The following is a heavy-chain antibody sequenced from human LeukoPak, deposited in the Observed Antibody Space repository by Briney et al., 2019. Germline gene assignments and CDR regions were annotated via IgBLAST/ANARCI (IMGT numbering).Heavy chain of an antibody. CDR3: ARAFWGGAFDI. CDR2: IYRSGST. V-gene: IGHV4-59*01. J-gene: IGHJ3*02. CDR1: GGSISSYY. D-gene: IGHD3-16*01. Sequence: PSETLSLTCTVSGGSISSYYWSWIRQPPGKGLEWIGYIYRSGSTNYNPSLKSRVTISVDTSKTQFSLNLSSVTAADTAVYYCARAFWGGAFDIWGQGTMVTVSS.